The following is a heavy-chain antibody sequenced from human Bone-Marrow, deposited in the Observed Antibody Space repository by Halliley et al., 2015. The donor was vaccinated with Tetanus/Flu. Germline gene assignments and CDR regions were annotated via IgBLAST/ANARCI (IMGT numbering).Heavy chain of an antibody. Sequence: TLSLTCTVSDGSITGYYWSWLRQPPGKGLEWIGYIYYSGVTNYTPSLKSRVTISVDTSKNQFSLHLTSVTAADTAVYYCAGDFTAYGGRAGYDYWGLGTLVTVSS. J-gene: IGHJ4*02. CDR1: DGSITGYY. CDR3: AGDFTAYGGRAGYDY. CDR2: IYYSGVT. D-gene: IGHD2-15*01. V-gene: IGHV4-59*01.